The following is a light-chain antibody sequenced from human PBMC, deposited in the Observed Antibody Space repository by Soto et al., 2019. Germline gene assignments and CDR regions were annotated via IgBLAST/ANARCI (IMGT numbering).Light chain of an antibody. V-gene: IGKV3-15*01. CDR1: QSVSSSY. CDR3: QRYNNWPPET. CDR2: GAS. J-gene: IGKJ1*01. Sequence: EIVLSQSPGTLSLSPGERATLSCRASQSVSSSYLAWYQQKPGPAPRLLIYGASTRATGIPARLSGSGSGTEFTLTISSLQSEDFAVYYCQRYNNWPPETFGQGTKVDIK.